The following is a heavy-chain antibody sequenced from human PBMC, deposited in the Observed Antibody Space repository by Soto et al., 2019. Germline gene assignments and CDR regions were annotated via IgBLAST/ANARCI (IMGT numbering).Heavy chain of an antibody. D-gene: IGHD5-18*01. CDR2: MNPNNGQT. CDR1: GYTFTSYN. Sequence: QVQLVQSGAEVKKPGASVKVSCKASGYTFTSYNIDWVRQATGQGLEWMGWMNPNNGQTSYAQKFQGRVTMTRDTSISTAYLELSSLRPEDTAVYYCASTNGCSHGFDYWGQGTLVTVSP. CDR3: ASTNGCSHGFDY. J-gene: IGHJ4*02. V-gene: IGHV1-8*01.